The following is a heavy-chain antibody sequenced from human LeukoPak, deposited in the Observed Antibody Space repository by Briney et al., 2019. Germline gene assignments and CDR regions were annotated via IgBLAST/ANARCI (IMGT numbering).Heavy chain of an antibody. V-gene: IGHV1-69*13. J-gene: IGHJ3*02. CDR3: ARAYLSGYYRDISDAFDI. Sequence: GASVTVSCKASGGTFSSYAISWVRQAPGQGLEWMGGIIPIFGTANYAQKFQGRVTITADESTSTAYMELSSLRSEDTAVYYCARAYLSGYYRDISDAFDIWGQGTMVTVSS. CDR2: IIPIFGTA. D-gene: IGHD3-22*01. CDR1: GGTFSSYA.